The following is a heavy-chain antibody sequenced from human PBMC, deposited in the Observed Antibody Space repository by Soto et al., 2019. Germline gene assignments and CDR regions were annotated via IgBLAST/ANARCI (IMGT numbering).Heavy chain of an antibody. J-gene: IGHJ4*02. Sequence: QVQLQESGPGLVKPSETLSLTCTVSGGSISSYYWSWIRQPAGKGLEWIGRIYTSGSTNYNPSLKSRVTMSVDTSKNQFSLKLSSVTAADTVVYYCASHLAGYSGYVFDYWGQGTLVTVSS. CDR3: ASHLAGYSGYVFDY. CDR1: GGSISSYY. V-gene: IGHV4-4*07. D-gene: IGHD5-12*01. CDR2: IYTSGST.